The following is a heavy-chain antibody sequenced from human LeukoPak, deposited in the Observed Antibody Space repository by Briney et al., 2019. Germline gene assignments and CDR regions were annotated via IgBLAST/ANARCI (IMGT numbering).Heavy chain of an antibody. V-gene: IGHV3-21*01. Sequence: GGSLRLSCAASGFTFSSYSINWVRQAPGKGLEWVSSISSSGSYIYYADLVKGRFTISRDNAKNSLYLQMNTLRAEDTAVYYCASENRPIAVVPAADYWGQGTLVTVSS. CDR3: ASENRPIAVVPAADY. CDR1: GFTFSSYS. CDR2: ISSSGSYI. D-gene: IGHD2-2*01. J-gene: IGHJ4*02.